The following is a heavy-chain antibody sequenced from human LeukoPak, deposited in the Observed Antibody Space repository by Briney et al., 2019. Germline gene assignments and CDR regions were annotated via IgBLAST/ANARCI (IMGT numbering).Heavy chain of an antibody. CDR3: AKAPYGSGSYYVNL. V-gene: IGHV3-23*01. D-gene: IGHD3-10*01. CDR1: GLPFSDYG. CDR2: IRGAGDIT. J-gene: IGHJ5*02. Sequence: VGSLRPSCVASGLPFSDYGMGCVRHAPAKGLEWVSAIRGAGDITDYADSVKGRFTISRDNSKNMLYLQMSSLRAEDTAVYYCAKAPYGSGSYYVNLWGQGTLVTVSS.